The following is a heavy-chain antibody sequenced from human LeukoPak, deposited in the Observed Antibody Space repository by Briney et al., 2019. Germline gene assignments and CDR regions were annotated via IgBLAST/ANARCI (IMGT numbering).Heavy chain of an antibody. V-gene: IGHV4-59*08. CDR3: SGQNNYYHGLDV. J-gene: IGHJ6*02. CDR1: GGSISSYP. CDR2: IYYSGNT. Sequence: SETLSLTCTVAGGSISSYPRSWIRQPPGKGLEWIGHIYYSGNTTYNPSLRSRVTISLDTSKKQFSLKVSSVTATDTAVYYCSGQNNYYHGLDVWGQGTTVSVSS.